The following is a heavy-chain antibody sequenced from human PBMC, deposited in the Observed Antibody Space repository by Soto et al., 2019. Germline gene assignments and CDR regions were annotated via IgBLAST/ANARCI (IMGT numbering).Heavy chain of an antibody. CDR3: AKDGGYAYYDGSGYYFAY. D-gene: IGHD3-22*01. J-gene: IGHJ4*02. CDR1: GYSFTTYW. V-gene: IGHV5-51*01. Sequence: PGESLKISCYCSGYSFTTYWIGWVRQMPGKGLEWMGIIYPGDSDTRYSPSFQGQVTISADKSIGTAYLQWSSLRAEDTAVYYCAKDGGYAYYDGSGYYFAYWGQGTLVTVSS. CDR2: IYPGDSDT.